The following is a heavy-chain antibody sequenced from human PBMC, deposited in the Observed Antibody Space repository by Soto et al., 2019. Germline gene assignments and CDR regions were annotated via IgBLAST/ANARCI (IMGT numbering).Heavy chain of an antibody. V-gene: IGHV4-61*01. CDR2: IYYSGST. CDR1: GGSVSSGSYY. J-gene: IGHJ4*02. CDR3: ARGSSGWCEN. D-gene: IGHD6-19*01. Sequence: PSETLSLTCTVSGGSVSSGSYYWSWIRQPPGKGLEWIGYIYYSGSTYYNPSLKSRVTISVDTSKNQFSLKLSSVTAADTAVYYCARGSSGWCENWGQGTLVTVSS.